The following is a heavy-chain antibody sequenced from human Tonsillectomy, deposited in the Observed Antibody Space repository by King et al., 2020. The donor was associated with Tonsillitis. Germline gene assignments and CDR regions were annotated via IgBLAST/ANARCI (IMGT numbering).Heavy chain of an antibody. D-gene: IGHD6-19*01. CDR3: ARDPYSSGWLTVGYFDY. CDR1: GFTFSSYT. J-gene: IGHJ4*02. Sequence: VQLVQSGGGVVQPGRSLRLSCAASGFTFSSYTMHWVRQAPGKGLEWVAVISYDGSNKYYAESVKGRFTISRENSKNNLYLQMNSLRADDTAVYYCARDPYSSGWLTVGYFDYWGQGTLVTVSS. V-gene: IGHV3-30-3*01. CDR2: ISYDGSNK.